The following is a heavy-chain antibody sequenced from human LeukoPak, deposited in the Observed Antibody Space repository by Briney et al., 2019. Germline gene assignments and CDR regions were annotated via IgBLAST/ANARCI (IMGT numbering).Heavy chain of an antibody. CDR1: GGSIRTDGSY. J-gene: IGHJ6*02. CDR2: IYIDGIT. CDR3: ARLFTRAWEYRYGMDV. V-gene: IGHV4-39*02. D-gene: IGHD1-26*01. Sequence: MSSETLSLTCTVSGGSIRTDGSYWAWIRQPPGKGLEWIGSIYIDGITHHNSSLQSRVTLSIDTSKNHFSLRLTSVTAADTAVFYCARLFTRAWEYRYGMDVWGQGTAVTVSS.